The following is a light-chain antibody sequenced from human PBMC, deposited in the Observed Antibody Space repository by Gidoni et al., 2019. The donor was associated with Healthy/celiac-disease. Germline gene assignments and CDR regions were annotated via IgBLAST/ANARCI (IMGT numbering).Light chain of an antibody. CDR3: QQSYSTPGT. CDR1: QSISSY. J-gene: IGKJ5*01. CDR2: DAS. V-gene: IGKV1-39*01. Sequence: DLQMTQSPSSLSASVGDTVTITCRASQSISSYLNWYQQKPGKAPKLLIYDASSLQSGVPSRFSGSGSGTDFTLTISSLQPEDFATYYCQQSYSTPGTFGQGTRLEIK.